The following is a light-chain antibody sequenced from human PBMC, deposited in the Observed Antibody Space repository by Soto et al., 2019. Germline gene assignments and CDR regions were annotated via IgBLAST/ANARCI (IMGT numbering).Light chain of an antibody. Sequence: AIQMTQSPSSLSASVGDRVNITCRARQVIRYDLGWFQQKPGKAPKLLIYAASSLQSGVPSRFSGSGSGTDFTLTISSLQAEDFATYYCLQYYIYPYTFGQGTKLEIK. CDR3: LQYYIYPYT. J-gene: IGKJ2*01. V-gene: IGKV1-6*01. CDR1: QVIRYD. CDR2: AAS.